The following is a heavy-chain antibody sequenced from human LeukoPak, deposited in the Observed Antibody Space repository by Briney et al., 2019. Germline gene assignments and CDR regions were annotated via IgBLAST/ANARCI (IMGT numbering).Heavy chain of an antibody. Sequence: PGGSLRLSCAASGFTFSIYAMSWVRQAPGKGLEWVSAISGSGGSTYYADSVKGRFTISRDNSKNTLYLQMNSLRAEDTAVYYCAKLVGYSSSWYFDYWGQGTLVTVSS. CDR2: ISGSGGST. J-gene: IGHJ4*02. D-gene: IGHD6-13*01. V-gene: IGHV3-23*01. CDR3: AKLVGYSSSWYFDY. CDR1: GFTFSIYA.